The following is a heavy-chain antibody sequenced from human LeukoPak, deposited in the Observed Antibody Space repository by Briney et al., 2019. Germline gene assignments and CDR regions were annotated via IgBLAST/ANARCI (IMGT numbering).Heavy chain of an antibody. V-gene: IGHV1-2*02. CDR1: GYTFTGYY. J-gene: IGHJ4*02. D-gene: IGHD3-9*01. Sequence: GASVKVSCKASGYTFTGYYMHWVRQAPGQGLEWMGWTNPNSGGTNYAQKFQGRVTMTRDTSISTAYMELSRLRSDDTAVYYCARDMGYDTCKNHFDYWGQGTLVTVSS. CDR3: ARDMGYDTCKNHFDY. CDR2: TNPNSGGT.